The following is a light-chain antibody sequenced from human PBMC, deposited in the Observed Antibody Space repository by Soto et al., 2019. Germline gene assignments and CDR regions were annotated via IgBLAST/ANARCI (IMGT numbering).Light chain of an antibody. CDR2: GAS. V-gene: IGKV3-15*01. CDR1: QSVDSY. Sequence: EIVMTQSPATLSVSPGAGDTLSCRASQSVDSYLAWYQQKPGQAPRLLIYGASTRAAGMPARFSGSGSGTEFTLTLASLQSEDSDVYYWQQHKNLPLTFGGGTTVEI. CDR3: QQHKNLPLT. J-gene: IGKJ4*02.